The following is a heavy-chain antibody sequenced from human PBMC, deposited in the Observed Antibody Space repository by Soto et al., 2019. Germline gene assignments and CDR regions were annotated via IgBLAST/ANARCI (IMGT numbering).Heavy chain of an antibody. CDR2: TYYRSKWYN. Sequence: SQILSLTCAISGDSVSSNSAAWNWIRQSPSRGLEWLGRTYYRSKWYNDYAVSVKSRITINPDTSKNQFSLQLNSVTPEDTAVYYCARDRAVRTFYYYYGMDVWGQGTTVTVSS. D-gene: IGHD3-10*01. J-gene: IGHJ6*02. CDR3: ARDRAVRTFYYYYGMDV. CDR1: GDSVSSNSAA. V-gene: IGHV6-1*01.